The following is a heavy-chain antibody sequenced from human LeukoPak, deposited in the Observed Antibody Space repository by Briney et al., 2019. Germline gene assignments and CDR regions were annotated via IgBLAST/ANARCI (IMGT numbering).Heavy chain of an antibody. CDR3: TRGYSISSEAHYGMDV. CDR1: GFTFKNYW. Sequence: GGSLRLFCAASGFTFKNYWMNWVRQAPGEGLVSVSRLSNDGSSTGYVDSVKGRFTISRDNAKNTVYLQTNSLRAEDTAVYYCTRGYSISSEAHYGMDVWGQGTTVTVSS. D-gene: IGHD6-6*01. CDR2: LSNDGSST. J-gene: IGHJ6*02. V-gene: IGHV3-74*01.